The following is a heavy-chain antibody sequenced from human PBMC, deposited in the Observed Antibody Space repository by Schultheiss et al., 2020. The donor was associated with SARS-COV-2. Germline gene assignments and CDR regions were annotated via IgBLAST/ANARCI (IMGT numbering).Heavy chain of an antibody. Sequence: SETLSLTCTVSGGSISSYYWSWIRQPAGKGLEWIGYIYYSGSTNYNPSLKSRVTISVDTSKNQFSLKLSSVTAADTAVYYCASGIDYYDSSGYYIALEYFQHWGQGTLVTVSS. J-gene: IGHJ1*01. CDR3: ASGIDYYDSSGYYIALEYFQH. V-gene: IGHV4-59*01. CDR1: GGSISSYY. D-gene: IGHD3-22*01. CDR2: IYYSGST.